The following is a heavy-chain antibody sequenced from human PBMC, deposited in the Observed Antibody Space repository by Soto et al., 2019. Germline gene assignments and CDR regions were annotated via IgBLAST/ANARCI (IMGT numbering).Heavy chain of an antibody. J-gene: IGHJ5*02. CDR1: GYTFTGYY. CDR2: INPNSGGT. D-gene: IGHD6-19*01. Sequence: ASVKVSCKASGYTFTGYYMHWVRRAPGQGLEWMGWINPNSGGTNYAQKFQGRVTMTRDTSISTAYMELSRLRSDDTAVYYCARDPSSGWYFSWFDPWGQGTLVTVSS. CDR3: ARDPSSGWYFSWFDP. V-gene: IGHV1-2*02.